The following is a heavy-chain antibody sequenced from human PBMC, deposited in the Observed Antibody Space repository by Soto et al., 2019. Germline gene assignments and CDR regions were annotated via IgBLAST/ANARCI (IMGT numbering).Heavy chain of an antibody. D-gene: IGHD6-6*01. CDR3: ARALQSIIAARTHIIFVY. CDR1: GGSFSGYY. V-gene: IGHV4-34*01. J-gene: IGHJ4*02. Sequence: SETLSLTCAVYGGSFSGYYWSWIRQPPGKGLEWIGEINHSGSTNYNPSLKSRVTISVDTSKNQFSLKLSSVTAADTAVYYCARALQSIIAARTHIIFVYWGQGPLVT. CDR2: INHSGST.